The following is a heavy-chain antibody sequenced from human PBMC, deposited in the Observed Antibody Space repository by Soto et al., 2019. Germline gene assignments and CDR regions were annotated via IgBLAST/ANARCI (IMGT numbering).Heavy chain of an antibody. CDR1: GFTFRSYI. D-gene: IGHD3-3*01. CDR2: ISSSSSYI. CDR3: AGSGITIFGVVTFDY. V-gene: IGHV3-21*01. J-gene: IGHJ4*02. Sequence: GGSLRLSCAASGFTFRSYIMNLVRQAPGKGLEWVSSISSSSSYIYYADSVKGRFTISRDNAKNSLYLQMNSLRAEDTAVYYCAGSGITIFGVVTFDYWGQGTLVTVSS.